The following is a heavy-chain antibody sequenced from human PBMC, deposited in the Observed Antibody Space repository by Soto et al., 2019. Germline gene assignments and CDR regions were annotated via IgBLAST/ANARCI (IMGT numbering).Heavy chain of an antibody. CDR3: ARGLERSPDY. V-gene: IGHV4-34*01. CDR1: GGSFSGYY. D-gene: IGHD1-1*01. J-gene: IGHJ4*02. CDR2: INHSGST. Sequence: QVQLQQWGAGLLKPSETLSLTCAVYGGSFSGYYWSWIRQPPGKGLEWIGEINHSGSTNYNPSLKSRVTISVDTSKNQFSLKLSSVTAAATAVYYCARGLERSPDYWGQGTLVTVSS.